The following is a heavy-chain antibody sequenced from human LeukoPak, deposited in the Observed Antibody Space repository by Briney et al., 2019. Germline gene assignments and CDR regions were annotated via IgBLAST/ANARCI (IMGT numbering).Heavy chain of an antibody. V-gene: IGHV3-21*01. CDR2: ITSSRTYI. CDR1: GFTFNNYN. Sequence: GGSLRLSCAASGFTFNNYNMNWVRQAPGKGLEWVSSITSSRTYIFYADSVKGRFTISRENAKKSLYLQRNRLGAEDTAVYYCARDPYSGNYGTYYYYYMDVWGKGTTVTVSS. J-gene: IGHJ6*03. D-gene: IGHD1-26*01. CDR3: ARDPYSGNYGTYYYYYMDV.